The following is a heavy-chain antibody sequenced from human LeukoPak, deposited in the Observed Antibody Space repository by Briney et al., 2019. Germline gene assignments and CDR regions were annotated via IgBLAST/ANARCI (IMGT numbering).Heavy chain of an antibody. CDR3: ARVVFDGDLDY. Sequence: GGSLRLSCTASGFTVSSNYMSWVRQAPGKGLEWVSVIYSGGSTYYADSVKDRFTISRDNSKNTLYLQMNSLRAEDTAVYYCARVVFDGDLDYWGQGTLVTVSS. D-gene: IGHD4-17*01. J-gene: IGHJ4*02. CDR2: IYSGGST. CDR1: GFTVSSNY. V-gene: IGHV3-53*01.